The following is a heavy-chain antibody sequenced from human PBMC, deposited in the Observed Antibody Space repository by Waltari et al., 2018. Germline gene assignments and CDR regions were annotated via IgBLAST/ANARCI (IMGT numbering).Heavy chain of an antibody. CDR1: GGSISSSSYY. D-gene: IGHD6-13*01. CDR2: IYYSGRT. CDR3: ARHGPYSSSWTLGAFDI. J-gene: IGHJ3*02. V-gene: IGHV4-39*01. Sequence: QLQLQESGPGLVKPSETLSLTYTVSGGSISSSSYYWGWIRQPPGKGLEWIGSIYYSGRTYYNPSLKSRVTISVDTSKNQFSLKLSSVTAADTAVYYCARHGPYSSSWTLGAFDIWGQGTMVTVSS.